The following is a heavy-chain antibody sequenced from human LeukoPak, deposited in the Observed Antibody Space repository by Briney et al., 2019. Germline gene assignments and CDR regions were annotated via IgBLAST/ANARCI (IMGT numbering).Heavy chain of an antibody. CDR3: ARDPSEDGDFFFDH. D-gene: IGHD4-17*01. CDR2: VHHTGTT. Sequence: SETLSLTCSVSFPVTNGFHWAWIRQPPGKGLEFMGYVHHTGTTHYNPSLNSRVTISLDMSKNQFSLRLTSVTAADTALYFCARDPSEDGDFFFDHWGQGTLVTVSS. CDR1: FPVTNGFH. V-gene: IGHV4-38-2*02. J-gene: IGHJ4*02.